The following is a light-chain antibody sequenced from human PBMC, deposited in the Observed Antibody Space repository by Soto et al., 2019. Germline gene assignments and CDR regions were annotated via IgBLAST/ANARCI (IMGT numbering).Light chain of an antibody. CDR2: GAS. CDR3: QQYYNWPPYT. CDR1: QSVSST. J-gene: IGKJ2*01. Sequence: TQSPATLSLSPGERAPLSCQASQSVSSTLAWYQKKPGQTPSLLLYGASTRATGVPPRFSGSRSGTELTLTISILQSEDFAVYYCQQYYNWPPYTFGQGTKVDIK. V-gene: IGKV3-15*01.